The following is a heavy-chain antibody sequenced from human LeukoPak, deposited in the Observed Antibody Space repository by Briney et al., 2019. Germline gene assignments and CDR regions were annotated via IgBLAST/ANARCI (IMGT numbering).Heavy chain of an antibody. V-gene: IGHV4-34*01. J-gene: IGHJ4*02. CDR3: ASSSSGWYVY. Sequence: PSETLSLTCAVYGGSFSGYYWSWIRQPPGKGLEWIGSIYYSGSTCYNPSLKSRVTISVDTSKNQFSLKLSSVTAADTAVYYCASSSSGWYVYWGQGTLVTVSS. CDR1: GGSFSGYY. D-gene: IGHD6-19*01. CDR2: IYYSGST.